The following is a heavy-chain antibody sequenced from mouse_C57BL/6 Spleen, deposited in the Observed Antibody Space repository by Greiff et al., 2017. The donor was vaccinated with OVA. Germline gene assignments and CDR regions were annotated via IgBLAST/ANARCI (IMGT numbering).Heavy chain of an antibody. J-gene: IGHJ2*01. Sequence: VQLQQSGAELARPGASVKLSCKASGYTFTSYGISWVKQRTGQGLEWIGEIYPRSGNTYYNEKFKGKATLTADKSSSTAYMELRSLTSEDSAVYFCARVYDGYYYVDYWGQGTTLTVSS. V-gene: IGHV1-81*01. CDR1: GYTFTSYG. CDR3: ARVYDGYYYVDY. D-gene: IGHD2-3*01. CDR2: IYPRSGNT.